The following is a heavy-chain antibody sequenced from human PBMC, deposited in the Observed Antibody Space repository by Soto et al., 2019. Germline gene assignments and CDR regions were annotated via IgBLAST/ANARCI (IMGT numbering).Heavy chain of an antibody. J-gene: IGHJ6*02. V-gene: IGHV1-69*06. Sequence: QVQLVQSGAEVKKPGSSVKVSCEASGGTSNSYTINWVRQAPGQGLEWIGQVIPKYDSVNYAQRFQGRVSISADKSTNTAYMELSSLRSDDTAVYYCARGYGSSPNMELRFGMDVWGQGTTISVSS. CDR3: ARGYGSSPNMELRFGMDV. CDR2: VIPKYDSV. D-gene: IGHD5-18*01. CDR1: GGTSNSYT.